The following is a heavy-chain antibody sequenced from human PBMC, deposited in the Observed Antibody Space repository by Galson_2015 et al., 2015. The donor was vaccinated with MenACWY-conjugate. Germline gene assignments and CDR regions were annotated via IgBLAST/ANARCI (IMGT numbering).Heavy chain of an antibody. V-gene: IGHV3-30*03. J-gene: IGHJ4*02. CDR3: ARVLSSGWTLQGDY. D-gene: IGHD6-19*01. Sequence: SLRLSCAASGFTFSHYGMHWVRQAPGKGLEWVTAISYDGNNKYYADSVKGRFTISRDNSKNTVSLQMNGLTTEDTAVYFCARVLSSGWTLQGDYWGQGTLGAVSS. CDR2: ISYDGNNK. CDR1: GFTFSHYG.